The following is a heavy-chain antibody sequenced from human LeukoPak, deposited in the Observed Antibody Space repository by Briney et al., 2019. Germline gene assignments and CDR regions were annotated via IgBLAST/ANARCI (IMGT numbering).Heavy chain of an antibody. CDR1: GFTFSSYS. J-gene: IGHJ4*02. Sequence: GGSLRLSCAASGFTFSSYSMNWVRQAPGKGLEWVSYISSSSSTIYYADSVKGRFIISRDNAKNSLYLQMNSLRAEDTAVYYCAKSTIAARFDFDYWGQGTLVTVSS. CDR2: ISSSSSTI. CDR3: AKSTIAARFDFDY. D-gene: IGHD6-6*01. V-gene: IGHV3-48*01.